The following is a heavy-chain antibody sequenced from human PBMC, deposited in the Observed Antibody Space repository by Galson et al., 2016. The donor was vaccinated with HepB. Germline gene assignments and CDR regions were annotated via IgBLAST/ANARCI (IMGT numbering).Heavy chain of an antibody. Sequence: SLRLSCAASGLTFSSYEMNWVRQAPGQGLEWVSYISSRGNTIYYADSVKGRLTISRDNAKNSLYLQMNSLRAEDTAVYYCAGYKPRFWSGSSKYYYYGMDVWGQGTTVTVS. CDR1: GLTFSSYE. CDR3: AGYKPRFWSGSSKYYYYGMDV. CDR2: ISSRGNTI. J-gene: IGHJ6*02. V-gene: IGHV3-48*03. D-gene: IGHD3-3*01.